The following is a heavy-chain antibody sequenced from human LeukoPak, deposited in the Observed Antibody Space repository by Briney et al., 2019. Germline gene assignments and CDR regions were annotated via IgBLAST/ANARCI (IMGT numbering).Heavy chain of an antibody. CDR3: ARMDISGWFQDY. V-gene: IGHV3-30*04. Sequence: GGSLRLSCAASGFTFSNYVMHWVRQAPGRGLECVAVISYDGSNKYYADSVKGRFTISRDNSKNTLYLQMNSLRAEDTAVYYCARMDISGWFQDYWGQGTLVTVSS. CDR1: GFTFSNYV. J-gene: IGHJ4*02. D-gene: IGHD6-19*01. CDR2: ISYDGSNK.